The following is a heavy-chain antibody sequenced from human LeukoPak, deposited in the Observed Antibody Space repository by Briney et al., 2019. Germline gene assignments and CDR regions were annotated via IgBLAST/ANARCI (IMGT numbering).Heavy chain of an antibody. CDR2: ISPSGGST. J-gene: IGHJ4*02. V-gene: IGHV1-46*01. CDR1: GYTFTSNY. CDR3: ARDYYDSSGFDY. D-gene: IGHD3-22*01. Sequence: ASVKVSCKAFGYTFTSNYMHWVRQAPGQGPEWMGVISPSGGSTTYAQKFQGRVTLTRDMSTSTDYLELSSLRSEDTAVYYCARDYYDSSGFDYWGQGTLVTVSS.